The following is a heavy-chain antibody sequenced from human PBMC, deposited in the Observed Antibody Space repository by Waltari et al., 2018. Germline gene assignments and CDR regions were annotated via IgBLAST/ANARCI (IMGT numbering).Heavy chain of an antibody. CDR3: ATRYT. Sequence: DVQLLESGGGLVQPGGSRRLSCVGSGFTFDSYAIIWVRQAPGKGLEWVSTITASGGTTYYADSVQGRFTISRDNSKNTLYVQLSSLTAQDTAVYYCATRYTWGQGTLVTVSS. J-gene: IGHJ4*02. CDR2: ITASGGTT. V-gene: IGHV3-23*01. D-gene: IGHD3-9*01. CDR1: GFTFDSYA.